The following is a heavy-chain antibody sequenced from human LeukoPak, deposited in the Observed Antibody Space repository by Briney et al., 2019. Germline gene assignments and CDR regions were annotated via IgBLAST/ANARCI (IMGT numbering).Heavy chain of an antibody. D-gene: IGHD2-2*02. J-gene: IGHJ4*02. V-gene: IGHV3-74*03. CDR3: ARAGSYCSSTTCYTYFDY. CDR1: GFTFSSYG. Sequence: GGSLRLSCAASGFTFSSYGMHWVRQAPGKGLVWVSRINSDESITTYADSVKGRFTISRDNAKNTLYLQMNSLRAEDTAVYYCARAGSYCSSTTCYTYFDYWGQGTLVTVSS. CDR2: INSDESIT.